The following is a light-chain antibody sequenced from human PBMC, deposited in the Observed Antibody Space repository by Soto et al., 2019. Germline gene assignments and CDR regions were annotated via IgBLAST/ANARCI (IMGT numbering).Light chain of an antibody. CDR2: DAS. V-gene: IGKV3-11*01. Sequence: EIVLTQSPATLSLSPGEGATLSCRASQSVSRYLAWYQQNPGQPPRLLIYDASSRAIGTPARFIGSGSGTDFTLTISSLEPEDFAVYYCQQRSNWPPGYTFGQGTKLEIK. CDR1: QSVSRY. J-gene: IGKJ2*01. CDR3: QQRSNWPPGYT.